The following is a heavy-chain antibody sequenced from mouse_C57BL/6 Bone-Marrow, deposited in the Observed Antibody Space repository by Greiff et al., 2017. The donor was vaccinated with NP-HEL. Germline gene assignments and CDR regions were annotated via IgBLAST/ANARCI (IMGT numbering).Heavy chain of an antibody. V-gene: IGHV14-4*01. J-gene: IGHJ2*01. CDR3: TTLEGYYVNY. D-gene: IGHD2-3*01. Sequence: EVQLVESGAELVRPGASVKLSCTASGFNIKDDYMHWVKQRPEQGLEWIGWIDPENGDTEYASKFQGKATITADTSSNTAYLQLSSLTSEDTAVYYCTTLEGYYVNYWGQGTTLTVSS. CDR2: IDPENGDT. CDR1: GFNIKDDY.